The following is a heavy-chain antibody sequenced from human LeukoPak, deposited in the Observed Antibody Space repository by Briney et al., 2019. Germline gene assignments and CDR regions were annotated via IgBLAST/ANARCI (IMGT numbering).Heavy chain of an antibody. CDR3: AKDRRWLRFDY. CDR2: ITRSSGST. V-gene: IGHV3-23*01. Sequence: GESLRLSCAASGITFSNYDMNWVRQAPGKGLEWVSAITRSSGSTYYTDSVKGRFIISRDNSKNTLYLQMNSLRAEDTAVYYCAKDRRWLRFDYWGQGILVTVSS. D-gene: IGHD5-24*01. J-gene: IGHJ4*02. CDR1: GITFSNYD.